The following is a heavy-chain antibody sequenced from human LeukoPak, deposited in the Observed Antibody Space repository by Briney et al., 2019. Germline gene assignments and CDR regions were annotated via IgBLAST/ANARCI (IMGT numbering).Heavy chain of an antibody. Sequence: PSETQSLTCTVSGGSISSSSYYWGWIRQPPGKGLEWIGSIYYSGSTYYNPSLKSRVTISVDTSKNQFSLKLSSVTAADTAVYYCARHSGYSSGWYVTLDAFDIWGQGTMVTVSS. CDR1: GGSISSSSYY. V-gene: IGHV4-39*01. CDR3: ARHSGYSSGWYVTLDAFDI. CDR2: IYYSGST. J-gene: IGHJ3*02. D-gene: IGHD6-19*01.